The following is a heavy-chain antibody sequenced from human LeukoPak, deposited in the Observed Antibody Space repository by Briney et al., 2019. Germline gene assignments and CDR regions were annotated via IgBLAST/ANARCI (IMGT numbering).Heavy chain of an antibody. V-gene: IGHV1-18*01. CDR1: GYTFSSYG. J-gene: IGHJ1*01. CDR3: ARGQQLGEYFQH. D-gene: IGHD6-13*01. CDR2: ISAYNGNT. Sequence: ASVKVSCKASGYTFSSYGISWVRQAPGQGLEWMAWISAYNGNTNYAQKLQGRVTMTTDTSTSTAYMELRSLRSDDTAVYYCARGQQLGEYFQHWGQGTLVTVSS.